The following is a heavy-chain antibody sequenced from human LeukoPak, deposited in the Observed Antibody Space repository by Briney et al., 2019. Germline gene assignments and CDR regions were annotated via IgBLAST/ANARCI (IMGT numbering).Heavy chain of an antibody. CDR3: ARDVHGDYGSGWFDP. CDR1: GGTFSSYA. Sequence: SVKVSCKASGGTFSSYAISWVRQAPGQGLEWMGRIIPIFGTANYAQKFQGRVTITTDESTSTAYMELSSLRSEDTAVYYCARDVHGDYGSGWFDPWGQGTLVSVSS. J-gene: IGHJ5*02. D-gene: IGHD4-17*01. CDR2: IIPIFGTA. V-gene: IGHV1-69*05.